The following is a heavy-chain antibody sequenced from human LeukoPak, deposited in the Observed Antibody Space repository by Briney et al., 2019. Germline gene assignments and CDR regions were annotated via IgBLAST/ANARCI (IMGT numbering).Heavy chain of an antibody. CDR3: ARRYYDFLSDLYGMDV. V-gene: IGHV7-4-1*02. J-gene: IGHJ6*02. CDR2: INMNTANS. CDR1: GYTFTRYA. D-gene: IGHD3-3*01. Sequence: GASVTVSCTASGYTFTRYAINWLRQAPGQGLEWMGWINMNTANSAYAQGFTERFVFSLDTSVTTAYLQISNLKTEDTAVYYCARRYYDFLSDLYGMDVWGQGTTVTVSS.